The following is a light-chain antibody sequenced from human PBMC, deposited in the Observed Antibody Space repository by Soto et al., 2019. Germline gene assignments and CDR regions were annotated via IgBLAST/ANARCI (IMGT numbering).Light chain of an antibody. CDR2: GAS. CDR1: QNIRSN. J-gene: IGKJ1*01. V-gene: IGKV3-15*01. Sequence: EIVMTQSPATLSVSPGERATITCRANQNIRSNLAWHQQKPGQAPKLLIYGASTRATGVPARFSGSGSGTEFTLTISSLQSEDFAVYYCQQYDNWPPWTFGQGTKV. CDR3: QQYDNWPPWT.